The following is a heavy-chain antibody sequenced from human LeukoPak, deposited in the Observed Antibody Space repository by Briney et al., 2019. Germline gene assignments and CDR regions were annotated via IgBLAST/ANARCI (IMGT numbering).Heavy chain of an antibody. V-gene: IGHV1-69*01. CDR2: IIPIFGTA. D-gene: IGHD4-17*01. J-gene: IGHJ3*02. CDR3: ATTVTTFFPSVTRAFDI. CDR1: GGTFSSYA. Sequence: GASVKVSCKASGGTFSSYAISWVRQAPGQGLEWMGGIIPIFGTANYAQKFQGRVTITADESTSTAYMELSSLRSEDTAVYYCATTVTTFFPSVTRAFDIWGQGTMVTVSS.